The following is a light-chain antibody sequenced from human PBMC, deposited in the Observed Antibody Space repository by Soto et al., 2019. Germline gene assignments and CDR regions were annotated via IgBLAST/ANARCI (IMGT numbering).Light chain of an antibody. Sequence: DIQMTQFPSSLSASVGDRVTITCRASQGIRNDLGWYQQKPGKAPKRLIYAASSLQSGVPSRFSGSGSGKEFTLASSSLQPEDSATFYCLQHSTYPLTFGQGTKVEIK. CDR1: QGIRND. CDR3: LQHSTYPLT. V-gene: IGKV1-17*01. J-gene: IGKJ1*01. CDR2: AAS.